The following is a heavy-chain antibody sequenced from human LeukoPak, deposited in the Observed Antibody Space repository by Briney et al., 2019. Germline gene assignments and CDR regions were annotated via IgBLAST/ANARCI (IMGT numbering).Heavy chain of an antibody. D-gene: IGHD2-15*01. Sequence: GGSLRLSCAASGFTFSSYAMLWVRQAPGKGLEWVAVISYDGSNKYYADSVKGRFTISRDNSKNTLYLQMNSLRAEDTAVYYCAKDRPGDCSGGSCYASAADYWGQGTLVTVSS. V-gene: IGHV3-30-3*01. J-gene: IGHJ4*02. CDR1: GFTFSSYA. CDR2: ISYDGSNK. CDR3: AKDRPGDCSGGSCYASAADY.